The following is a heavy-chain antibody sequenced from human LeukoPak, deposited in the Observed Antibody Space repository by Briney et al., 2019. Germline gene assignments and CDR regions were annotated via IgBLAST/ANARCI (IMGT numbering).Heavy chain of an antibody. CDR1: GFTFSSYW. CDR3: ARVGSSSWSGWFDP. J-gene: IGHJ5*02. D-gene: IGHD6-13*01. CDR2: IKQDGSEK. V-gene: IGHV3-7*01. Sequence: GGSLRLSCAASGFTFSSYWMGWVRQAPGKGLEWVANIKQDGSEKYYVDSVKGRFTISRDNAKNSLYLQMNSLRAEDTAVYYCARVGSSSWSGWFDPWGQGTLVTVSS.